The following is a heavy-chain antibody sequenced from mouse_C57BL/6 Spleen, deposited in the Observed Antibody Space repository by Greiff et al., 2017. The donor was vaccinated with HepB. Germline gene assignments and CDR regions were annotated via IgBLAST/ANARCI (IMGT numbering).Heavy chain of an antibody. V-gene: IGHV2-6-1*01. CDR3: ARHGYYDYGDAMDY. J-gene: IGHJ4*01. CDR2: IWSDGST. Sequence: VMLVESGPGLVAPSQSLSITCTVSGFSLTSYGVHWVRQPPGKGLEWLVVIWSDGSTTYNSALKSRLSISKDNSKSQVFLKMNSLQTDDTAMYYCARHGYYDYGDAMDYWGQGTSVTVSS. D-gene: IGHD2-4*01. CDR1: GFSLTSYG.